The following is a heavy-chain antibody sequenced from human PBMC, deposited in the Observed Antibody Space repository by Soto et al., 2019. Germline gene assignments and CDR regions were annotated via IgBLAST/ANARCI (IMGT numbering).Heavy chain of an antibody. V-gene: IGHV4-39*01. D-gene: IGHD3-9*01. Sequence: QMELQESGPGLVKASETLSLTCTVSGGSISSSSYYWGWIRQPPGKGLEWIGSIYYSGSTYYNPSLKSRVTISVDTSKNQFSLKLSSVTAADTAVYYCARHSPPSYYDILTGYPYYYYYGMDVWGQGTTVTVSS. CDR2: IYYSGST. J-gene: IGHJ6*02. CDR3: ARHSPPSYYDILTGYPYYYYYGMDV. CDR1: GGSISSSSYY.